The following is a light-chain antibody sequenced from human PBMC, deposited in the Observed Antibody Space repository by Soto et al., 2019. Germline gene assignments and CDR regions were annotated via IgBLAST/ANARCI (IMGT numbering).Light chain of an antibody. V-gene: IGKV1-5*01. CDR2: DAS. CDR1: QSVSSW. CDR3: QQHSHWPPWT. Sequence: ASVGDRVTITCRASQSVSSWLAWYQQKPGKAPKLLIYDASSLESGVPSRFSGSGSGTEFTLTISNLEPEDFAVYYCQQHSHWPPWTFGQGTKVDIK. J-gene: IGKJ1*01.